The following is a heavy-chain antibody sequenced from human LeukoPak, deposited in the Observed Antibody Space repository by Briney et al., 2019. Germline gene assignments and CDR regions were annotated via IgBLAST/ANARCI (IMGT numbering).Heavy chain of an antibody. Sequence: GGSLRLSCAASGFTFSSYSMNWVRQAPGKGLEWVSYISSSSSTIYYADSVKVRFTISRDNAKNSLYLQMNSLRAEDTAVYYCGRDLGYFDWFVVWGQGTLVTVSS. D-gene: IGHD3-9*01. CDR3: GRDLGYFDWFVV. J-gene: IGHJ5*02. CDR1: GFTFSSYS. CDR2: ISSSSSTI. V-gene: IGHV3-48*01.